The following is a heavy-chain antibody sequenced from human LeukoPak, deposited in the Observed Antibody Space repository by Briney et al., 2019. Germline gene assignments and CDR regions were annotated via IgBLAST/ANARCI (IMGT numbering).Heavy chain of an antibody. V-gene: IGHV1-2*02. Sequence: ASVKVSCKASGYTFTGYYMHWVRQAPRQGLEWMGWINPNNGGTNNAQKFQSRVTMTTDTTLSTPYIEMSSLRSDDTPAYYCVRDSSSSRGINCFDPWGQGNLVTVSS. CDR2: INPNNGGT. J-gene: IGHJ5*02. CDR3: VRDSSSSRGINCFDP. CDR1: GYTFTGYY. D-gene: IGHD6-6*01.